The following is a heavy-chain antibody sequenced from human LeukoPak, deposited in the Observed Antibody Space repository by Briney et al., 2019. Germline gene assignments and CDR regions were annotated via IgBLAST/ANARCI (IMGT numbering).Heavy chain of an antibody. J-gene: IGHJ4*02. CDR2: IYYSGST. CDR1: GYSISSGYY. D-gene: IGHD6-19*01. V-gene: IGHV4-38-2*01. Sequence: SETLSLTCAVSGYSISSGYYWGWIRQPPGKGLEWIGSIYYSGSTYYNPSLKSRVTISVDTSKNQFSLKLSSVTAADTTVFYCARTQPGYSSGGFDYWGQGTLVTVSS. CDR3: ARTQPGYSSGGFDY.